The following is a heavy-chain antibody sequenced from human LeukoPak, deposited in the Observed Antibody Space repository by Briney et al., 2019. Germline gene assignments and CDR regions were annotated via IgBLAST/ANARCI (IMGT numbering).Heavy chain of an antibody. V-gene: IGHV4-39*01. Sequence: SETLSLTCTVSGGSISSSSYYWGWIRQPPGKGLEWIGSIYYSGSTYYNPSLKSRVTISVDTSKNQFSLKLSSVTAADTAVYYCAGPGIAVAGPIDYWGQGTLVTVSS. CDR1: GGSISSSSYY. CDR2: IYYSGST. J-gene: IGHJ4*02. D-gene: IGHD6-19*01. CDR3: AGPGIAVAGPIDY.